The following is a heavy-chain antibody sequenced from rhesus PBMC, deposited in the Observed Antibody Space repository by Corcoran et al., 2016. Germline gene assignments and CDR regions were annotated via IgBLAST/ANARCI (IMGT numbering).Heavy chain of an antibody. CDR3: ARRHSGTSYYFDI. V-gene: IGHV4-173*01. CDR1: GCSISSDY. Sequence: QLQLQESGPGLVKPSETLSLTCAVSGCSISSDYWGWFRQPPGKGLEWIGRISVSGDKTDSTPSLKSRVTLSTDTSRNQFSLGLSSVTAADTAVYYCARRHSGTSYYFDIWGPGTPITISS. J-gene: IGHJ2*01. CDR2: ISVSGDKT. D-gene: IGHD6-25*01.